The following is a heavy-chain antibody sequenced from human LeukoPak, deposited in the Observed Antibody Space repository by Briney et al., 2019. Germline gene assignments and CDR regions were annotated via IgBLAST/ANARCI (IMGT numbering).Heavy chain of an antibody. D-gene: IGHD3-22*01. Sequence: SVKVSCKASGGTFSSYAISWVRQAPGQGLEWMGGIIPIFGTANYAQKFQGRVTITTDESTSTAYMELSSMRSEDTAVYYCARGDYYDSPRRAFDIWGQGTMVTVSS. CDR1: GGTFSSYA. J-gene: IGHJ3*02. CDR2: IIPIFGTA. V-gene: IGHV1-69*05. CDR3: ARGDYYDSPRRAFDI.